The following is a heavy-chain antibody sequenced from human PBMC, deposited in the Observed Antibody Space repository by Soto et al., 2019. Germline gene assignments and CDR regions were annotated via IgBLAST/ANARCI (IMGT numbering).Heavy chain of an antibody. CDR2: IYNSGST. J-gene: IGHJ4*02. CDR3: VSQVPGIANYFDY. V-gene: IGHV4-59*08. D-gene: IGHD2-21*01. CDR1: GGSISSYY. Sequence: SETLSLTCTVSGGSISSYYWSWIRQPPGKGLEWIGYIYNSGSTNYNPSLKSRVTISVDTSKNQFSLKLSSVTAADTAVYYCVSQVPGIANYFDYWGQGALVTVSS.